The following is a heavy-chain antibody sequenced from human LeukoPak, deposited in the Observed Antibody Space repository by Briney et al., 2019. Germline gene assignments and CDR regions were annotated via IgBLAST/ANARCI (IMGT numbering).Heavy chain of an antibody. D-gene: IGHD5-12*01. J-gene: IGHJ4*02. Sequence: GGSLRLSCAASGFTFSSSSISWVRQAPGKGLEWVSAITDAVGSTHYADSVKGRFTISSDNSKNTVYLQMNSLRPEDMAVYYCAKEIFSGLLYIDYWGQGTLVTVST. CDR1: GFTFSSSS. CDR2: ITDAVGST. V-gene: IGHV3-23*01. CDR3: AKEIFSGLLYIDY.